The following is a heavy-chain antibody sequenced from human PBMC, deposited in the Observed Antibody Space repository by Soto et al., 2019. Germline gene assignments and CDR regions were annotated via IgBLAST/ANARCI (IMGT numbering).Heavy chain of an antibody. CDR1: GFTFSSYA. J-gene: IGHJ4*02. CDR2: ISDRGSST. D-gene: IGHD1-26*01. CDR3: ARELVEMRAYFFDS. V-gene: IGHV3-23*01. Sequence: EVQLLESGGGLIQPGGSLRLSCAASGFTFSSYAMGWVRQAPGKGLEWVSAISDRGSSTYYADSVKGRFTISRDSSKNTLYLQMNSRRAEDTAVYYCARELVEMRAYFFDSWGQGTLVTISS.